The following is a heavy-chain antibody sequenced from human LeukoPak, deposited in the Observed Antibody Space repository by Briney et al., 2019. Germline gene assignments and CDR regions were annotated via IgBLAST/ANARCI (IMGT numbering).Heavy chain of an antibody. CDR1: GFTFSSYG. J-gene: IGHJ4*02. D-gene: IGHD5-12*01. CDR2: IWHDGSNK. CDR3: ARGLLSGYDWKYYFDY. V-gene: IGHV3-33*01. Sequence: GGSLRFSCAASGFTFSSYGMHWVRQAPGKGLEWVAVIWHDGSNKYYADSVKGRFTISRDNSKNTLYLQMNSLRAEDTAVYYCARGLLSGYDWKYYFDYWGQGTLVTVSS.